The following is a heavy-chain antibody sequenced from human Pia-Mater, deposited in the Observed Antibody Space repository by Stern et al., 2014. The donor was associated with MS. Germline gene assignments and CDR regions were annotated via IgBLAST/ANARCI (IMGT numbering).Heavy chain of an antibody. D-gene: IGHD3-16*01. J-gene: IGHJ3*01. CDR2: IYTDGSK. V-gene: IGHV3-53*01. CDR3: ARAIFGGNTAAMAPDAFDS. Sequence: EVQLEESGGGLIQPGGSLRLSCAAPGFIVSKNYMSWVRQAPGQGLEWVSLIYTDGSKYYAGSVKGRFTISRDSSKNKLFLQMNSLRAEDTAMYYCARAIFGGNTAAMAPDAFDSWGQGTMVTVSS. CDR1: GFIVSKNY.